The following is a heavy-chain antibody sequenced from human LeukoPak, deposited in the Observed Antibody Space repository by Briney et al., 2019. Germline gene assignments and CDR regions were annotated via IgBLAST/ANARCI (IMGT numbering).Heavy chain of an antibody. CDR3: ARQTGSGLFILP. Sequence: SETLSLTCTVSGVPISSSNSYWGWIRQPPGKGLEWIGSIYYSGNTYYNASLKSQVSISIDTSKNQFSLKLTSVTAADTAVYYCARQTGSGLFILPGGQGTLVTVAS. J-gene: IGHJ4*02. D-gene: IGHD3/OR15-3a*01. CDR2: IYYSGNT. V-gene: IGHV4-39*01. CDR1: GVPISSSNSY.